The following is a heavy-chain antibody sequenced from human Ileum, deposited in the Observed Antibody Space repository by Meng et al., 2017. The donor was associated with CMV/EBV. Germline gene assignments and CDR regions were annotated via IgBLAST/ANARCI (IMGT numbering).Heavy chain of an antibody. CDR2: ISLVGTT. V-gene: IGHV3-53*01. CDR1: GFTVTNNY. J-gene: IGHJ4*02. Sequence: EGGLVDSGGTLIPAGGALMLSCAASGFTVTNNYMGYVRQAPGKGLEWVSVISLVGTTYDADSVKGRFTLSRDNSKNTLYLQMNSLRAEDTAVYYCAKYEFGVVTLFDYWGQGTLVTVSS. D-gene: IGHD3-3*01. CDR3: AKYEFGVVTLFDY.